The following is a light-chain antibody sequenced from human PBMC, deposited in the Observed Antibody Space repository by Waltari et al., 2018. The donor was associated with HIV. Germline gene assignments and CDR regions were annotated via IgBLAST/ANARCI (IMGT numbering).Light chain of an antibody. CDR3: QQYNDWPPLYT. CDR2: GAS. Sequence: EIVMTQSPATLSVSPGERVTLPCRASQSVSDNLAWYQQQPGQAPRRLIDGASTRATGNPARFSGSGSGTEFTLTFNSLQSEDFAVYYCQQYNDWPPLYTFGPGPTVEIK. V-gene: IGKV3-15*01. J-gene: IGKJ2*01. CDR1: QSVSDN.